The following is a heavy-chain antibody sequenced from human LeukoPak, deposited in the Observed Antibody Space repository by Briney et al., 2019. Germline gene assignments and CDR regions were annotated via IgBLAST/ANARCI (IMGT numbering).Heavy chain of an antibody. J-gene: IGHJ5*02. CDR1: GFTFSSYA. CDR3: ATGYCSSTSCPNWFDP. CDR2: ISGGGGST. V-gene: IGHV3-23*01. D-gene: IGHD2-2*01. Sequence: GGSLRLSCAASGFTFSSYAMSWVRQAPGKGLEWVSAISGGGGSTYYADSVKGRFTISRDNSKNTLYLQMNSLRAEDTAVYYCATGYCSSTSCPNWFDPWGQGTLVTVSS.